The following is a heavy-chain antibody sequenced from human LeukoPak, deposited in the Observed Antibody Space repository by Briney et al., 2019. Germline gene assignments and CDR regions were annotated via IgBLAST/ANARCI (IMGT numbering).Heavy chain of an antibody. CDR1: GGSISSSSYY. CDR2: IYYSGST. D-gene: IGHD3/OR15-3a*01. J-gene: IGHJ4*02. Sequence: SETLSLTCTVSGGSISSSSYYWGWIRQPPGKGLEWIGSIYYSGSTYYNPSLKSRVTISVDTSKNQFSLKLSSVTAADTAVYYCASLERAIGLVGWIDYWGQGTLVTVSS. CDR3: ASLERAIGLVGWIDY. V-gene: IGHV4-39*07.